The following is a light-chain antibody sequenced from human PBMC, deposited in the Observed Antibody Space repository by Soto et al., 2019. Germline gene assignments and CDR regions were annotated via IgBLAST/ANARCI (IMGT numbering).Light chain of an antibody. V-gene: IGKV1-9*01. CDR1: QDIAIS. Sequence: IQLTQSPSSLSASVGDRVTITCRASQDIAISLAWYQQKPGEAPKLLIYAASTLYGWVPSRFSGSGSGTDFALTITSLQAEDFATYDCQQLRMYPSNFGVGTKVEIK. CDR3: QQLRMYPSN. J-gene: IGKJ4*01. CDR2: AAS.